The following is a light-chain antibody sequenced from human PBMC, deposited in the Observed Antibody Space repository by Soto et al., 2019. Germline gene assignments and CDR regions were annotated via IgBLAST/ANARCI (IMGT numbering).Light chain of an antibody. CDR2: GAS. Sequence: AVQLTQSPSSLSASVGDRVTITCRASQGIRTDLGWYQQSPGKAPKVLIVGASTLQSGVPSRFSGSGSGTDFTLTISNLQPEDSATYYCLQDFSYPRTFGQGTKVEIK. V-gene: IGKV1-6*01. CDR1: QGIRTD. CDR3: LQDFSYPRT. J-gene: IGKJ1*01.